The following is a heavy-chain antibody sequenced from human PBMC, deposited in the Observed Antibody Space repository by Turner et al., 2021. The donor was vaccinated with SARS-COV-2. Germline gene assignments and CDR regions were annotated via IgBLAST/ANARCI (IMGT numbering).Heavy chain of an antibody. Sequence: EVQLVESGGGLVQPGGSPRPSCAASGFTVSSNYMSWVPQAPGKGLEWVSVIYSGGSTYYADSGKGRFTISRDNSKNTLYLQMNSLRVEDTAVYSCAREAAAGNFHGWFDPWGQGTLVTVSS. J-gene: IGHJ5*02. D-gene: IGHD6-13*01. V-gene: IGHV3-66*01. CDR1: GFTVSSNY. CDR3: AREAAAGNFHGWFDP. CDR2: IYSGGST.